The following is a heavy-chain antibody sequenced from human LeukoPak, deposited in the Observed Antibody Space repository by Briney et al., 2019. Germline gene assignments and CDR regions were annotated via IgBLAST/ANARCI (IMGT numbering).Heavy chain of an antibody. V-gene: IGHV4-59*08. CDR2: IYYSGSSGST. CDR1: GGSISSYY. J-gene: IGHJ4*02. CDR3: ATLPLL. Sequence: SETLSLTCAVSGGSISSYYWSWIRQPPGEGLEWIGCIYYSGSSGSTDYNPSLKSRVTISVDTSKNQFSLKLSSVTAADTAVYYCATLPLLWGQGTLVTVSS.